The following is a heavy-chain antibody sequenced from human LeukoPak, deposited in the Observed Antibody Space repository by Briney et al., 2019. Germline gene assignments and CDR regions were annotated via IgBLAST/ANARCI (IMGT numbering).Heavy chain of an antibody. V-gene: IGHV1-69*13. D-gene: IGHD4-17*01. CDR2: IIPIFGTA. CDR3: ARGAGERDYYYYMDV. J-gene: IGHJ6*03. CDR1: GGTFSSNA. Sequence: GASVKVSCKASGGTFSSNAISWLRQAPGQGLEWMGGIIPIFGTANYAQKFQGRVTITADESTSTAYMELSSLRSEDTAVYYCARGAGERDYYYYMDVWGKGTTVTVSS.